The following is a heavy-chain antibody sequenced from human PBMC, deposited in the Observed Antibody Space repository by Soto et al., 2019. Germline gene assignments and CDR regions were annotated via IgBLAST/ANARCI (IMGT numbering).Heavy chain of an antibody. CDR1: GYTFTSYA. Sequence: QVQLVQSGAEVKKPGASVKVSCKASGYTFTSYAMHWVRQAPGQRLEWMGWINAGNGNTKYSQKFQGRVTITRDTAASTAYMELSSLRSEDTAVYYCARVWDARGVRGVIPDYWGQGTLVTVSS. V-gene: IGHV1-3*01. CDR2: INAGNGNT. J-gene: IGHJ4*02. CDR3: ARVWDARGVRGVIPDY. D-gene: IGHD3-10*01.